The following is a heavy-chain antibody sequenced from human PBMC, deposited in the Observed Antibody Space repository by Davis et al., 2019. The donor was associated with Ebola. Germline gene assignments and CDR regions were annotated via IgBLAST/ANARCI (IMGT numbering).Heavy chain of an antibody. Sequence: AASVKVSCKASGYTFTSYYMHWVRQATGQGLEWMGWMNPNSGNTGYAQKFQGWVTTTRDTSISTAYMELSRLRSDDTAVYYCARHGGLGATRWGVFDYWGQGTLVTVSS. V-gene: IGHV1-2*04. D-gene: IGHD1-26*01. CDR1: GYTFTSYY. CDR2: MNPNSGNT. CDR3: ARHGGLGATRWGVFDY. J-gene: IGHJ4*02.